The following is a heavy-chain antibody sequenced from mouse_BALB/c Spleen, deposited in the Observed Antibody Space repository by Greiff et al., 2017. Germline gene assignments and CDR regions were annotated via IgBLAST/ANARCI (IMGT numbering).Heavy chain of an antibody. D-gene: IGHD2-4*01. J-gene: IGHJ4*01. CDR2: IYPYNGGT. V-gene: IGHV1S29*02. CDR3: ARMITTDYAMDY. CDR1: GYTFTDYN. Sequence: EVKLLESGPELVKPGASVKISCKASGYTFTDYNMHWVKQSHGKSLEWIGYIYPYNGGTGYNQKFKSKATLTVDNSSSTAYMELRSLTSEDSAVYYCARMITTDYAMDYWGQGTSVTVSS.